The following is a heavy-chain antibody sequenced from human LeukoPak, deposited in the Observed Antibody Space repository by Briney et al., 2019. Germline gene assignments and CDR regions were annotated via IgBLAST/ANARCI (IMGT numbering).Heavy chain of an antibody. D-gene: IGHD2-15*01. CDR1: GFTFDDYA. CDR3: AKDMGWSYDAFDI. CDR2: ISWNSGSI. Sequence: HPGGSLRLSCAASGFTFDDYAMHWVRQAPGKGLEWVSGISWNSGSIGYADSVKGRFTISRDNAKNSLYLQMNSLRAEDTALYYCAKDMGWSYDAFDIWGQGTMVTVSS. J-gene: IGHJ3*02. V-gene: IGHV3-9*01.